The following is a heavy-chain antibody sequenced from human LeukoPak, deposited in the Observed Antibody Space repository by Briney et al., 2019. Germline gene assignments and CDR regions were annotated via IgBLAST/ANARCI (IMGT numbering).Heavy chain of an antibody. D-gene: IGHD2-2*02. CDR1: GYTFTSYY. Sequence: ASVKVSCKASGYTFTSYYMHWVRPAPGQGLEWMGIINPSGGSTSYAQKFQGRVTMTRDTPTSTVYMELSSLRSEDTAVYYCARDRTWGSARHCSSTSCYKGGYYYYGMDVWGQGTTVTVSS. CDR2: INPSGGST. V-gene: IGHV1-46*01. CDR3: ARDRTWGSARHCSSTSCYKGGYYYYGMDV. J-gene: IGHJ6*02.